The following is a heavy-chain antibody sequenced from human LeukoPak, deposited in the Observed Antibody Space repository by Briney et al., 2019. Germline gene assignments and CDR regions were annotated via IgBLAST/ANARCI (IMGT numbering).Heavy chain of an antibody. CDR2: ISYDGSNK. J-gene: IGHJ3*02. V-gene: IGHV3-30*04. D-gene: IGHD3-22*01. Sequence: GGSLRLSCAASGFTFSSYAMSWVRQAPGKGLEWVAVISYDGSNKYYADSVKGRFTISRDNSKNTLYLQMNSLRAEDTAVYYCARAMMGAFDIWGQGTMVTVSS. CDR1: GFTFSSYA. CDR3: ARAMMGAFDI.